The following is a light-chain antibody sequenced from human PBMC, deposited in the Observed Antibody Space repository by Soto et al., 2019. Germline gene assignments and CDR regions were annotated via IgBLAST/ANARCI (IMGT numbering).Light chain of an antibody. J-gene: IGLJ2*01. CDR1: SSNIGAGYD. Sequence: QSVLTQPPSVSGAPGQRVTISCAGSSSNIGAGYDVHWYQQLPGTAPKLLIYGNSNRPSGVPDRFSGSKSGTSASLAITGLQAADEPDYYCQSYDSSLSALVFGGGTKLTVL. CDR3: QSYDSSLSALV. CDR2: GNS. V-gene: IGLV1-40*01.